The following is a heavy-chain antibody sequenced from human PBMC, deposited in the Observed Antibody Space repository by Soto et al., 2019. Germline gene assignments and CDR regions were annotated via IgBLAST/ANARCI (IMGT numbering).Heavy chain of an antibody. Sequence: GESLKISCKGSGYSFTSYWIGWVRQMPGKGLEWMGIIYPGDSDTRCSPSFQGQVTISADKSISTAYLQWSSLKASDTAMYYCARFGFGVPDYYYGMDVWGQGTTVTVSS. CDR3: ARFGFGVPDYYYGMDV. V-gene: IGHV5-51*01. CDR1: GYSFTSYW. CDR2: IYPGDSDT. D-gene: IGHD3-3*01. J-gene: IGHJ6*02.